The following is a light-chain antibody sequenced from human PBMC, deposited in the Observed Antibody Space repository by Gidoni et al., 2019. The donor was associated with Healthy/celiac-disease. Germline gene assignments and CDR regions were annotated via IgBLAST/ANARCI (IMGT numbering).Light chain of an antibody. CDR3: QQYDNPIT. V-gene: IGKV1-33*01. J-gene: IGKJ5*01. Sequence: IQMTQSPSSLSASVGDRVTITCQASQDISNYLNWYQQKPGKAPKLLIYDASNLETGVPSRFSGSGSGTDFTFTISSLQPEDIATYYCQQYDNPITFGQATRLEIK. CDR1: QDISNY. CDR2: DAS.